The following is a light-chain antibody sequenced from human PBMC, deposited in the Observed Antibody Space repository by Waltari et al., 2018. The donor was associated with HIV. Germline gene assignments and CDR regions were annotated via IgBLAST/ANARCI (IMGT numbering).Light chain of an antibody. Sequence: QSLLTQPPSASGTPGQRVTISCSGRSSNNGSNIVNWYQQFPGTAPNFLISSHNQRPSGVPDRFSGSKSGTSASLAISGLQSEDEADYYCATWDDSLSGWVFGGGTKLTVL. CDR1: SSNNGSNI. J-gene: IGLJ3*02. CDR3: ATWDDSLSGWV. V-gene: IGLV1-44*01. CDR2: SHN.